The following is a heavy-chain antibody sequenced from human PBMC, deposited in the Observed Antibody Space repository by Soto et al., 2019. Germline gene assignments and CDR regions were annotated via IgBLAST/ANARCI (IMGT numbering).Heavy chain of an antibody. CDR1: GFSFSDDS. D-gene: IGHD2-21*02. V-gene: IGHV3-48*02. J-gene: IGHJ4*02. CDR3: ARLPKGSLVTA. CDR2: ISSRSDAI. Sequence: GGSLRLSCVGSGFSFSDDSINWFRQAPGKGLQWISYISSRSDAIHYADSVKGRFTVSRDNAKNAVFLQMNSLRDDDTAIYYCARLPKGSLVTAWGQGTQVTVS.